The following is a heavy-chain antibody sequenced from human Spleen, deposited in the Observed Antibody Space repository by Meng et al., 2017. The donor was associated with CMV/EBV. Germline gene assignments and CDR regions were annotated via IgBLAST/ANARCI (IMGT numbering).Heavy chain of an antibody. CDR1: GFNFSNYW. CDR3: ARRRDTSYEFWSGSNDAFDI. CDR2: INQDGSEK. Sequence: GESLKISCAGSGFNFSNYWATWVRQTPGEGLEWVASINQDGSEKYYVDSVQGRFTISRDNAKNSLYLQMNSLRAEDTAVYYCARRRDTSYEFWSGSNDAFDIWGQGTMVTVSS. J-gene: IGHJ3*02. V-gene: IGHV3-7*03. D-gene: IGHD3-3*01.